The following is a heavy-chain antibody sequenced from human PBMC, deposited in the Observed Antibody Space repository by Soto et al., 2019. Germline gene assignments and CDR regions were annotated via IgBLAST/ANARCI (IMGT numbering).Heavy chain of an antibody. D-gene: IGHD3-3*01. J-gene: IGHJ4*02. V-gene: IGHV4-31*03. CDR2: IYYSGST. Sequence: PSETLSLTCTVSGGSISSGGYYWSWIRQHPGKGLEWIGYIYYSGSTYYNPSLKSRVTISVDTSKNQFSLKLSSVTAADTAVYYCARDFPSLDFWSGYRYFDYWGQGTLVTVSS. CDR1: GGSISSGGYY. CDR3: ARDFPSLDFWSGYRYFDY.